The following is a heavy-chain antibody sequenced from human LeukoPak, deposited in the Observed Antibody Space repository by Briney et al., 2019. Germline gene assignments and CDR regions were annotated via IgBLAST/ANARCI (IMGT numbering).Heavy chain of an antibody. CDR1: GGSISSFY. Sequence: SETLSLTCTVSGGSISSFYWSWIRQPPGKGLEWIGSMSDSGSTNYNPSLKSRLTISVDTSKNEVSLNLSSVTAADTAVYYCARHGSRGRAFDIWGQGTMVTVSS. CDR3: ARHGSRGRAFDI. J-gene: IGHJ3*02. CDR2: MSDSGST. D-gene: IGHD1-26*01. V-gene: IGHV4-59*08.